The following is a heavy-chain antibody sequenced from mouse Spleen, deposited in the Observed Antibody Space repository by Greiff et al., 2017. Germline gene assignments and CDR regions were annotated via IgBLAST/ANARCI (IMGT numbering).Heavy chain of an antibody. Sequence: VQLQQTGPELVKPGASVKISCKASGYSFTDYIMLWVKPSHGKSLEWIGNINPYYGSTSYNLKFKGKATLTVDKSSSKAYMQINRLTSEDSAVYYGARDSSGLPFAYWGQGTLVTVSA. CDR1: GYSFTDYI. CDR2: INPYYGST. CDR3: ARDSSGLPFAY. J-gene: IGHJ3*01. V-gene: IGHV1-39*01. D-gene: IGHD3-2*01.